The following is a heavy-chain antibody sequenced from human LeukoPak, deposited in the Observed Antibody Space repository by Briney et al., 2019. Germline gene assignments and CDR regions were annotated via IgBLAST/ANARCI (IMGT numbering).Heavy chain of an antibody. V-gene: IGHV3-64*01. CDR2: ITSNGGTT. D-gene: IGHD4-23*01. Sequence: PGGSLRLSCAASGFTFSSYSMVWGRQAPGKGLEYVSGITSNGGTTYYGNSVKGRFTISRDNSKDTLYLQMGSLRTEDMAVYYCARGIRWASDYWGQGTPVTVAS. CDR3: ARGIRWASDY. J-gene: IGHJ4*02. CDR1: GFTFSSYS.